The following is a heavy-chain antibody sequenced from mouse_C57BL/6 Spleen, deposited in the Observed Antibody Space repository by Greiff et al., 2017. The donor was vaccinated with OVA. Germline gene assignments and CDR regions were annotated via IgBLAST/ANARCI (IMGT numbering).Heavy chain of an antibody. CDR3: ARSRYGPYYYAMDY. J-gene: IGHJ4*01. CDR1: GYTFTSYW. V-gene: IGHV1-52*01. Sequence: QVQLQQPGAELVRPGSSVKLSCKASGYTFTSYWMHWVKQRPIQGLEWIGNIDPSDSETHYNQKFKDKATLTVDKSSSTAYMQLSSLTSEDSAVYYCARSRYGPYYYAMDYWGQGTSVTVSS. CDR2: IDPSDSET. D-gene: IGHD1-1*02.